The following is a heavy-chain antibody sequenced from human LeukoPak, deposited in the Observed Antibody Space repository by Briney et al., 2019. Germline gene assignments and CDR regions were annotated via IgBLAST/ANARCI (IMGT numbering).Heavy chain of an antibody. D-gene: IGHD6-6*01. CDR1: GGSFSGYY. Sequence: SETLSLTCAVDGGSFSGYYWSWIRQPPGKGLEWIGEINHSGSTNYNPSLKSRVTISVDTSKNQFSLKLSSVTAADTAVYYCATRSSYNRSSSSPEFDYWGQGTLVTVSS. V-gene: IGHV4-34*01. CDR3: ATRSSYNRSSSSPEFDY. CDR2: INHSGST. J-gene: IGHJ4*02.